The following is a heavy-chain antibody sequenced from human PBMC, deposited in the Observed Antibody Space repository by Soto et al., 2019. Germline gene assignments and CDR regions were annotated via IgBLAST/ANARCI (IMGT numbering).Heavy chain of an antibody. Sequence: LSLTCNVSDGSITSGTYYWSWIRQHPGKGLEWIGYINYSGSAYYNPSLKSRVTISIDTSKRQFSLSLDSVTAADTAVYYCARDGDYYGMDVWGQGTTVTVSS. CDR3: ARDGDYYGMDV. D-gene: IGHD3-3*01. J-gene: IGHJ6*02. V-gene: IGHV4-31*03. CDR1: DGSITSGTYY. CDR2: INYSGSA.